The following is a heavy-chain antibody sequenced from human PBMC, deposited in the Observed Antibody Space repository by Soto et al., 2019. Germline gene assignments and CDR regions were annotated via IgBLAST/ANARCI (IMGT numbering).Heavy chain of an antibody. D-gene: IGHD5-18*01. CDR3: AKVDTAMVVIEY. V-gene: IGHV3-23*01. Sequence: GGSLRLSCAASGFTFSSYAMSWVRQAPGKGLEWVSAISGRGGRIYYADSVKGRFTISRDNSKNTLYLQMNSLRAEDTAVYFCAKVDTAMVVIEYWGQGTLVTVSS. CDR2: ISGRGGRI. J-gene: IGHJ4*02. CDR1: GFTFSSYA.